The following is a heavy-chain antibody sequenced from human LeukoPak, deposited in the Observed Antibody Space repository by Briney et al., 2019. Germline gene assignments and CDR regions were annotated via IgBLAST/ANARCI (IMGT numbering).Heavy chain of an antibody. V-gene: IGHV4-4*09. CDR3: AKTARTFAS. D-gene: IGHD1-7*01. CDR2: IYINGDT. J-gene: IGHJ5*02. CDR1: GDSISSFY. Sequence: PSETLSLTCTVSGDSISSFYWSWIRRAPGKGLECIGFIYINGDTSYNPSLKGRATLSLDTSKNQFSLRLTSVTAADTAVYYCAKTARTFASWGPGTLVTVSS.